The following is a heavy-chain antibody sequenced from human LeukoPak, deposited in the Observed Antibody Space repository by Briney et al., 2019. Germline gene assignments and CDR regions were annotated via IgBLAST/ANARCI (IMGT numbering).Heavy chain of an antibody. Sequence: SETLSLTCTVSGYSINSGYFWGWVRQPPGKGPEWIGSIFHTGDVYYNPSLRSRVTISIDTSRNQVSLKVTSVTAPDPALYSSARVVASTSIDYWGQGILVTVSS. J-gene: IGHJ4*02. V-gene: IGHV4-38-2*02. CDR3: ARVVASTSIDY. CDR2: IFHTGDV. D-gene: IGHD2-15*01. CDR1: GYSINSGYF.